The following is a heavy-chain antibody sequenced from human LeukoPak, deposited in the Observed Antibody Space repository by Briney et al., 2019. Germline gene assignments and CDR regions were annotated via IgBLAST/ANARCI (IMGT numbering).Heavy chain of an antibody. CDR1: SGSISTSNYY. Sequence: PSETLSLTCTVSSGSISTSNYYWGWVRQPLGKALEWIGNIFYSGSTYYSPSLKSRVTISVDKSKNQFSLKLSSVTAADTAVYYCARESGSDWFDPWGQGTLVTVSS. J-gene: IGHJ5*02. CDR3: ARESGSDWFDP. CDR2: IFYSGST. V-gene: IGHV4-39*07. D-gene: IGHD3-10*01.